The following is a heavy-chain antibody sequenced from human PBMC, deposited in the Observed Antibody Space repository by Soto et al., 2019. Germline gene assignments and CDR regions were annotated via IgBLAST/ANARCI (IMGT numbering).Heavy chain of an antibody. J-gene: IGHJ6*02. CDR2: ISYDGSKT. D-gene: IGHD2-2*01. CDR3: AKVTSTPQDYYGMDV. CDR1: GFTFGSYG. V-gene: IGHV3-30*18. Sequence: PGGSLRLSCIGSGFTFGSYGMHWVRQAPGKGLEWVSLISYDGSKTYYADSVNGRFSIPRDDSKNTLYLQMNSLRGDDTAVYYCAKVTSTPQDYYGMDVWGQGTTVTVSS.